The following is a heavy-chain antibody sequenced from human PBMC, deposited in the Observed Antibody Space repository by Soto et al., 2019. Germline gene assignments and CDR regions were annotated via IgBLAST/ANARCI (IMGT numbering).Heavy chain of an antibody. CDR3: ARGGADYFDY. Sequence: SETLSLTCTVSGGSISSGGYYWSWIRQHPGKGLEWIGYIYYSGSTYYNPSLKSRVTISVDTSKNQFSLKLSSVTAADTAVYYCARGGADYFDYWGQGTLVTVSS. CDR2: IYYSGST. V-gene: IGHV4-31*03. CDR1: GGSISSGGYY. J-gene: IGHJ4*02.